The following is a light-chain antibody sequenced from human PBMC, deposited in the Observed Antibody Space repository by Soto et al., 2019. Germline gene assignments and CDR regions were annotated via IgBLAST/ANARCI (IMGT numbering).Light chain of an antibody. J-gene: IGLJ1*01. Sequence: QSVLTQPPSVSGAPMQRVTISCSGSSSNIGSNAVNWYQQFPGKAPKLLIYYDDLVASGVSARFSGSKSGTSASLAISGLQSEDEADYYCAAWDDSTKCHVFGTGTKLTVL. CDR3: AAWDDSTKCHV. CDR1: SSNIGSNA. CDR2: YDD. V-gene: IGLV1-36*01.